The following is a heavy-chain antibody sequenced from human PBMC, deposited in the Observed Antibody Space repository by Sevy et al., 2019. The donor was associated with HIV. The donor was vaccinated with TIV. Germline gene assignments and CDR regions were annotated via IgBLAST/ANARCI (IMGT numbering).Heavy chain of an antibody. D-gene: IGHD6-13*01. CDR3: ARDSSGYSSSWYIY. CDR1: GFTFSDYY. J-gene: IGHJ4*02. V-gene: IGHV3-11*01. CDR2: IGSSGSTI. Sequence: GGSLRLSCAASGFTFSDYYMSWIRQAPGKGLEWVSYIGSSGSTIYYADSVKGRFTISRDNAKNSLYLQMNSLRAEDTAVYYCARDSSGYSSSWYIYWGQGTLVTVSS.